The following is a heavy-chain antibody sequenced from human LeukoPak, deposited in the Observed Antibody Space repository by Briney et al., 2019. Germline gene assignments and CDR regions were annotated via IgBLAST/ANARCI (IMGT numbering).Heavy chain of an antibody. J-gene: IGHJ4*02. D-gene: IGHD2-21*01. CDR2: ISSNSEYI. Sequence: GGSLRLSCAASGFTFSSYHINWVRQAPGKGLEWVSSISSNSEYIYYADSVKGRFTISRDNAKNSLYLQMNSLRAEDTAVYYCARGPCGGDCYDYWGQGTLVTVSS. CDR1: GFTFSSYH. CDR3: ARGPCGGDCYDY. V-gene: IGHV3-21*01.